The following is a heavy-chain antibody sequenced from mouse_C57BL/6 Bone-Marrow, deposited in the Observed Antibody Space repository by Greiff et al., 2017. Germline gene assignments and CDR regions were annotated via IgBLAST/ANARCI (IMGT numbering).Heavy chain of an antibody. J-gene: IGHJ1*03. CDR3: DYDGGGYFDV. V-gene: IGHV2-2*01. CDR1: GFSLTSYG. D-gene: IGHD1-2*01. Sequence: QVQLKQSGPGLVQPSQSLSITCTVSGFSLTSYGVHWVRQSPGKGLEWLGVIWSGGSTDYNAAFISRLSISKDNSKSQVFFKMNSLQADDTAIYYYDYDGGGYFDVWGTGTTVTVSA. CDR2: IWSGGST.